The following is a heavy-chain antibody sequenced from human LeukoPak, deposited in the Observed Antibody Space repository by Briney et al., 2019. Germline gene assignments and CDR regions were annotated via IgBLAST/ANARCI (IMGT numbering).Heavy chain of an antibody. J-gene: IGHJ6*03. V-gene: IGHV3-53*01. CDR1: GFTVSSNY. D-gene: IGHD6-13*01. CDR3: AKGAAAAGTDYYMDV. CDR2: IYSGGST. Sequence: GGSLRLSCAASGFTVSSNYMSWVRQAPGKGLEWVSVIYSGGSTYYADSVKGRFTISRDNSKNTLYLQMNSLRAEDTAVYYCAKGAAAAGTDYYMDVWGKGTTVTVSS.